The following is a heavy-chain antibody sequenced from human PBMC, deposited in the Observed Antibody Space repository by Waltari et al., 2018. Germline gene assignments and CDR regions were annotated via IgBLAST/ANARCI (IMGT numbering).Heavy chain of an antibody. Sequence: QVHLVQSGAEVRKPGASVRVSCKTSGYTFSDHQIYWVRQAPGQGLEWMGWINPKSGATNPAQKYQGRVTMTTDTSTNTVYMELRRLTSDDTAVYYCARDLFPNFWSGYGFDFWGQGTKVTVSS. D-gene: IGHD3-3*01. CDR3: ARDLFPNFWSGYGFDF. CDR1: GYTFSDHQ. CDR2: INPKSGAT. V-gene: IGHV1-2*02. J-gene: IGHJ3*01.